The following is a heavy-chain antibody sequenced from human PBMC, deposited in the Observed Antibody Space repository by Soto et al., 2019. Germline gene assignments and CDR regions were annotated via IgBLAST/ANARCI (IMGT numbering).Heavy chain of an antibody. D-gene: IGHD2-21*02. CDR2: ISYDGSSK. CDR3: AKDACGGDCYWYYGMDV. V-gene: IGHV3-30*18. CDR1: GSTFSSYG. J-gene: IGHJ6*02. Sequence: QVQLVESGGGVVQPGGSLRLSCAASGSTFSSYGIHWVRQAPGKGLDWVALISYDGSSKYYGDSVKGRFTISRDNSKNTLYLQMNSLRAEDTAVYYCAKDACGGDCYWYYGMDVWGQGTTVTVSS.